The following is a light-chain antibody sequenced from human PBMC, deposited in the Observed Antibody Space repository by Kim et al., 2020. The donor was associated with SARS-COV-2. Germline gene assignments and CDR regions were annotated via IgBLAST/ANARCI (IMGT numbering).Light chain of an antibody. V-gene: IGKV3-11*01. CDR1: QSVNSQ. CDR2: DAS. J-gene: IGKJ4*01. CDR3: QQRAKWPPVT. Sequence: SPGERATLSCRASQSVNSQLAWYQQRPGQAPRLLIYDASNRATGTPARFSGSGSGTDFTLTISSLEPEDFAVYYCQQRAKWPPVTFGGGTKV.